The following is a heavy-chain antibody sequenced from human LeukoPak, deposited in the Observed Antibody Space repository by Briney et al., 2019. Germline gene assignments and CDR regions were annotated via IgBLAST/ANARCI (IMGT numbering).Heavy chain of an antibody. D-gene: IGHD5-18*01. CDR1: GYTFTSYY. Sequence: ASVKVSCKASGYTFTSYYMHWVRQAPGQGLEWMGIINPSGGSTSYAQKFQGRVTVTRDTSTSTVYMELSSLRSEDTAVYYCALGSYGLRYFDYWGQGTLVTVSS. J-gene: IGHJ4*02. V-gene: IGHV1-46*01. CDR2: INPSGGST. CDR3: ALGSYGLRYFDY.